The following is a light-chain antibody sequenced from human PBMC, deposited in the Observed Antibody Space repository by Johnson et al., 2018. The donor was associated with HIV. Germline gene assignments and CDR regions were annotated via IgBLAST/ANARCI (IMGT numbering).Light chain of an antibody. J-gene: IGLJ1*01. CDR3: GTWDSSLYVFV. V-gene: IGLV1-51*01. CDR1: NSNIGNNY. CDR2: DNN. Sequence: QSVLTQPPSVSAAPGQKVTISCSGSNSNIGNNYVSWYQQLPGTAPKLLIYDNNKRPSGIPDRFSGSKSGTSATLGITGLQTGDEADYYCGTWDSSLYVFVFGSGTQVTVL.